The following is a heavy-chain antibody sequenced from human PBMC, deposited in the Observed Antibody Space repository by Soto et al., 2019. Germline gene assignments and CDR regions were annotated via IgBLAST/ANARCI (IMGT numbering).Heavy chain of an antibody. CDR1: GGSISSGGYY. Sequence: SETLSLTCTVSGGSISSGGYYWSWIRQHPGKGLEWIGYIYYSGSTYYNPSLKSRVTISVDTSKNQFSLKLSSVTAADTAVYYCATLSSTSGYYYYYMDVWGKGTTVTVSS. CDR3: ATLSSTSGYYYYYMDV. J-gene: IGHJ6*03. CDR2: IYYSGST. D-gene: IGHD2-2*01. V-gene: IGHV4-31*03.